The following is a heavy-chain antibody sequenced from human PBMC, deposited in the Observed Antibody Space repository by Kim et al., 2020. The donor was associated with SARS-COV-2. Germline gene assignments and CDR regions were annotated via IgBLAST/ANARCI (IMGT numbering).Heavy chain of an antibody. CDR3: VKPTDCSISYTAFAV. V-gene: IGHV3-23*01. CDR2: ISSSGGST. CDR1: VFTFSTFA. D-gene: IGHD3-3*02. Sequence: GGSLRLSCAASVFTFSTFAMSWVRQAPGKGLEWVSQISSSGGSTYYADSVKGRFTISRDNSRTTLYLQVNSLSADDTAVYYCVKPTDCSISYTAFAVWGQGTMVTVSS. J-gene: IGHJ3*01.